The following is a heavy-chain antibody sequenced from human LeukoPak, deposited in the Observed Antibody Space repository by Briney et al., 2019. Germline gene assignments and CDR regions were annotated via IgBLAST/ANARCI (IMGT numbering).Heavy chain of an antibody. CDR2: IRYDGSNK. CDR1: GFTFSSYG. J-gene: IGHJ6*03. D-gene: IGHD1-26*01. V-gene: IGHV3-30*02. CDR3: AKGRGWEASYYYYYMDV. Sequence: PGGSLRLSCAASGFTFSSYGMHWVRQAPGKGLEWVAFIRYDGSNKYYADSVKGRFTISRDNSKNTLYLQMNSLRAEDTAVYHCAKGRGWEASYYYYYMDVWGKGTTVTISS.